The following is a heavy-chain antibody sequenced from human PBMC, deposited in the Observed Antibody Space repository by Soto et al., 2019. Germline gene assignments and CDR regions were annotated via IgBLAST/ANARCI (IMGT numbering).Heavy chain of an antibody. V-gene: IGHV1-46*01. D-gene: IGHD2-15*01. CDR1: GYTFTSYY. J-gene: IGHJ4*02. CDR3: ARVEREYCSGGSCYPYFDY. CDR2: INPSGGST. Sequence: ASVKVSCNASGYTFTSYYMHWVRQAPGQGLEWMGIINPSGGSTSYAQKFQGRVTMTRDTSTSTVYMELSSLRSEDTAVYYCARVEREYCSGGSCYPYFDYWGQGTLVTVSS.